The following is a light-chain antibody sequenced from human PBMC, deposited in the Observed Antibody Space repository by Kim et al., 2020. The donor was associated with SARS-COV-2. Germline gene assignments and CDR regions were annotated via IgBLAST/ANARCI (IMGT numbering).Light chain of an antibody. CDR3: NSYTNSDTFVI. CDR2: DVT. Sequence: QSALTQPASVSGSPGQSITISCTGTSSDVGGYNYVSWYQHHPGKAPKLMIYDVTKRPSGVSNRFSGSKSGNTASLTISGLQAEDEADYYCNSYTNSDTFVIFGGGTQLTVL. CDR1: SSDVGGYNY. V-gene: IGLV2-14*03. J-gene: IGLJ2*01.